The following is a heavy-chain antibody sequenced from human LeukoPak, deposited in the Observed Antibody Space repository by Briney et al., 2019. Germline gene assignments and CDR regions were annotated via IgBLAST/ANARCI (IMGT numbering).Heavy chain of an antibody. J-gene: IGHJ6*02. D-gene: IGHD3-3*01. CDR1: GFTFSSYW. CDR3: AREEYDFWSGYPYYYYYYGMDV. V-gene: IGHV3-74*01. Sequence: GGSLRLSCAASGFTFSSYWMHWVRQAPGKGLVWASRINSDGSSTSYADSVKGRFTISRDNAKNTLYLQMNSLRAEDTAVYYCAREEYDFWSGYPYYYYYYGMDVWGQGTTVTVSS. CDR2: INSDGSST.